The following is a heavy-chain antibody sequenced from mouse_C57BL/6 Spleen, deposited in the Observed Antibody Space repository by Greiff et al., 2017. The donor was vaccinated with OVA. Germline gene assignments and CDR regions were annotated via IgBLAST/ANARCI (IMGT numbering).Heavy chain of an antibody. J-gene: IGHJ4*01. CDR1: GFSLTSYG. Sequence: VQLQQSGPGLVQPSQSLSITCTVSGFSLTSYGVHWVRQSPGKGLEWLGVIWSGGSTDYNAAFISRLSISKDNSKSQVFFKMNSLQADDTAIYYCAREPHYYGSSYDYAMDYWGQGTSVTVSS. CDR3: AREPHYYGSSYDYAMDY. V-gene: IGHV2-2*01. D-gene: IGHD1-1*01. CDR2: IWSGGST.